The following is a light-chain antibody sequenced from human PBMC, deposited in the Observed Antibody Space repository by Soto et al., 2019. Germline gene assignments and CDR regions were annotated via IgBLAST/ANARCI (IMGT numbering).Light chain of an antibody. CDR1: QSISNW. CDR3: QHYNSYSEA. J-gene: IGKJ1*01. CDR2: DIS. Sequence: EIQITQSSFTPPASVGDRGTIPCRASQSISNWLAWYQQKPGTAPKLLIYDISNLEIGVPSRFSGSGSGTEFTLTISSLQPDDFATYYCQHYNSYSEAFGQGTKVDIK. V-gene: IGKV1-5*01.